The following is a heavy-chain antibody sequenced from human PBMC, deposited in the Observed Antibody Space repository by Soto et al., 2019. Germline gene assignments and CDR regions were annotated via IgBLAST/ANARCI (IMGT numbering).Heavy chain of an antibody. Sequence: GASVKVSCKASGYTFTGYYMHGVRQAPGQGLEWMGWINPNSGGTNYAQKFQGRVTMTRDTSISTAYMELSRLRSDDTAVYYCARVPARNKYYFDYWGQGTLVTFSS. J-gene: IGHJ4*02. CDR3: ARVPARNKYYFDY. CDR1: GYTFTGYY. V-gene: IGHV1-2*02. D-gene: IGHD2-2*01. CDR2: INPNSGGT.